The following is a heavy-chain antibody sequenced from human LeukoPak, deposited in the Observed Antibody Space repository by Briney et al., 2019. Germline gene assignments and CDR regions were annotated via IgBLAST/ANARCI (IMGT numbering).Heavy chain of an antibody. D-gene: IGHD3-10*01. CDR1: DYGFGTFW. V-gene: IGHV5-51*01. J-gene: IGHJ4*02. CDR3: APARHGLYYFDF. CDR2: IHLSDSSA. Sequence: GESLKISCKGVDYGFGTFWIGWVRQMPGEGLEWMGFIHLSDSSATYSPSLQGQVTISADKAISTAYLQWSSLKASDTAMYFCAPARHGLYYFDFWGQGTLVTVSS.